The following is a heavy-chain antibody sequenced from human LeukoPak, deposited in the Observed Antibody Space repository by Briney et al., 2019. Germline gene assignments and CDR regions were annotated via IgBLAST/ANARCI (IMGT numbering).Heavy chain of an antibody. CDR2: INPNSGAT. D-gene: IGHD5-12*01. CDR1: GYTFTGYY. Sequence: ASVKVSCKASGYTFTGYYMHWVRQAPGQGLEWMGWINPNSGATNYAQKFQGRVTMTRDTSISTAYMELSRLRSDDTAVYYLARAERGYSGTWNWGQGTLVTVSS. V-gene: IGHV1-2*02. CDR3: ARAERGYSGTWN. J-gene: IGHJ4*02.